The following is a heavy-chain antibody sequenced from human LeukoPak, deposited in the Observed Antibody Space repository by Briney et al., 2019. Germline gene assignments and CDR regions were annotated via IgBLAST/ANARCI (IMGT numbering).Heavy chain of an antibody. V-gene: IGHV3-23*01. CDR1: GFTSTFYA. CDR2: ISGSGVNT. CDR3: AKGPYYEVRYEYYQQ. D-gene: IGHD1-26*01. Sequence: GGSLRLSCADSGFTSTFYAMSWVRQAPGKGLKWVSGISGSGVNTYYADSVKGRFTISRDNSKNTLYLQMNSLRAEDTAVYYCAKGPYYEVRYEYYQQWGQGTLVTVSS. J-gene: IGHJ1*01.